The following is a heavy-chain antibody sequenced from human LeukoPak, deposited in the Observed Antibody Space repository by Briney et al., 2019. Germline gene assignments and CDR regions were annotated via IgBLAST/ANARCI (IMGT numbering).Heavy chain of an antibody. V-gene: IGHV3-7*01. CDR3: ASQTYYDFWSGYSENGMDV. J-gene: IGHJ6*02. CDR1: GFTFSSYW. Sequence: GGSLRLSCAASGFTFSSYWMSWVRQAPGKGLEWVANIKQDGSEKYYVDSVKGRFTISRDNAKNSLYLQMNSLRAEDTAVYYCASQTYYDFWSGYSENGMDVWGQGTTVTVSS. D-gene: IGHD3-3*01. CDR2: IKQDGSEK.